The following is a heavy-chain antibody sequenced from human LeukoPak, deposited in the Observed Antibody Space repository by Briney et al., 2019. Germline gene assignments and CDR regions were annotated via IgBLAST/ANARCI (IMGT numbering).Heavy chain of an antibody. V-gene: IGHV3-21*01. CDR3: ASGGEPVGFDY. Sequence: PGGSLRLSCAASGFSFSRYEMNRVRQAPGKGREWVSSISSSSSYIYYADSVKGRFAISRDNAKNSLSLQMNSLRAEDTAVYYCASGGEPVGFDYWGQGTLVTVSS. J-gene: IGHJ4*02. CDR1: GFSFSRYE. CDR2: ISSSSSYI. D-gene: IGHD1-26*01.